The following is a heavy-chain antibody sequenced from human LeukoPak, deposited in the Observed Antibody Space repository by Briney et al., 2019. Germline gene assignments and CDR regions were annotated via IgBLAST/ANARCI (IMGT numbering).Heavy chain of an antibody. Sequence: GRSLRLSCTASGFTLGDYAMSWVRQAPGKGLEWVGFIRKKPYGGTTEYAASVKGRFTISRDESKSTAYLQMNSLKSEDTAGYYCSRGGGGSITAAGTAHYNFDLWGRGTLVTVSS. CDR3: SRGGGGSITAAGTAHYNFDL. J-gene: IGHJ2*01. D-gene: IGHD6-13*01. CDR1: GFTLGDYA. CDR2: IRKKPYGGTT. V-gene: IGHV3-49*04.